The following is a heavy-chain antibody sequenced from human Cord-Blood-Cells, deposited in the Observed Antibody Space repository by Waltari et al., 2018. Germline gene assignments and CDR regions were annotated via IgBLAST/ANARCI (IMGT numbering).Heavy chain of an antibody. Sequence: QVQLVQSGAEGKQPGASVKVSGKASGYTFTGHLLHWVRQAPGQGLEWMGWINPNSGGTNFAQKFQGRVTMTRDTSISTAYMELSRLRSDDTAVYYCARDLGLGIEVYFDYWGQGTLVTVSS. CDR1: GYTFTGHL. V-gene: IGHV1-2*02. D-gene: IGHD7-27*01. J-gene: IGHJ4*02. CDR2: INPNSGGT. CDR3: ARDLGLGIEVYFDY.